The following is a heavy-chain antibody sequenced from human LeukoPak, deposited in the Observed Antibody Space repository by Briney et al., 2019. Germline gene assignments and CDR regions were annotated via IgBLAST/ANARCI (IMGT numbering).Heavy chain of an antibody. CDR1: GGSISSSSYY. D-gene: IGHD2-2*01. CDR2: IYYSGST. Sequence: SETLSLTCTVSGGSISSSSYYWGWIRQPPGKGLEWIGSIYYSGSTYYNPSLKSRVTISVDTSKNQFSLKLSSVTAADTAVYYCASRGGVVVPAATLPKNWFDPWGQGTLVTVSS. J-gene: IGHJ5*02. V-gene: IGHV4-39*07. CDR3: ASRGGVVVPAATLPKNWFDP.